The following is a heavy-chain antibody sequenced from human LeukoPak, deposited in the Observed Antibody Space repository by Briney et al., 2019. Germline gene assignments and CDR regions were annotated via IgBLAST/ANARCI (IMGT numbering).Heavy chain of an antibody. D-gene: IGHD5-18*01. CDR1: SGSISSYY. Sequence: SETLSLTCTVSSGSISSYYWIWIRQPPGKGREWFMYIYCSGRTNYNPSLKGRVTISVDTSKNQFSLKLSSVTAADTAVYYCARLLRGYSYGAFDYWGQGTLVTVSS. CDR2: IYCSGRT. J-gene: IGHJ4*02. CDR3: ARLLRGYSYGAFDY. V-gene: IGHV4-59*08.